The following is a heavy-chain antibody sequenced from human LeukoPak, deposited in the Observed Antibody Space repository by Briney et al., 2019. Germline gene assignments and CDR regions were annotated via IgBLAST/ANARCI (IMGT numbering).Heavy chain of an antibody. V-gene: IGHV4-34*01. CDR2: MSPSGGS. CDR3: ARGRQDVNMVLVVMAGVSYYLDV. J-gene: IGHJ6*03. D-gene: IGHD3-22*01. Sequence: SETLSLTCAVYGGSFSDYYWTWIRQTPGKGLEWIGEMSPSGGSSSNQSLKSRVFISVDTSKNQFSLKLRSVTAAETAVYYCARGRQDVNMVLVVMAGVSYYLDVWSKGTTVTVS. CDR1: GGSFSDYY.